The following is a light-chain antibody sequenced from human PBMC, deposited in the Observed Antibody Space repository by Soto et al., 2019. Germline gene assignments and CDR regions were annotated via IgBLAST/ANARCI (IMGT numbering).Light chain of an antibody. J-gene: IGLJ2*01. CDR3: AAWDDSLSGPVI. CDR1: DFDIGSNY. CDR2: RNN. Sequence: QSVLTQPPSASGTPGQRVTISCSGSDFDIGSNYVYWYQQLPRTAPKLLIFRNNQRPSGVPDRFSGSKSGTSASLAISGLRSDDEADYYCAAWDDSLSGPVIFGGGTKVTVL. V-gene: IGLV1-47*01.